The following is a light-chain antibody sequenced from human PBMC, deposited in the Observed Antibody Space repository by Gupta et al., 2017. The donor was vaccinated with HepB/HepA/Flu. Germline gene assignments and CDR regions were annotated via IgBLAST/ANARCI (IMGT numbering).Light chain of an antibody. V-gene: IGKV3-20*01. J-gene: IGKJ2*01. CDR2: GAS. Sequence: EIVLTQSPGTLCLSPGDRATLSCRASQSVAGSYLAWYQQKPGQAPRLVIHGASSRATGIPDRFSGSGSGTDFTLTISKLEPEDFAVYYCQQYGSSPGTFGQGTKLEIK. CDR1: QSVAGSY. CDR3: QQYGSSPGT.